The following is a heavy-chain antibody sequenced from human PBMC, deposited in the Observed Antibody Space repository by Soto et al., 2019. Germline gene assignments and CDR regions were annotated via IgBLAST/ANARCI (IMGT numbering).Heavy chain of an antibody. Sequence: QVQLQQSGPGLVKPSQTLSLTCAISGDSVSSNSAAWNWIRQSPSRGLEWLGRTYYRSKWYNDYAVSVKRRITINPDTSKNQFSLQLNSVTPEDTAVYYCARDLPDYDILTGYYLEDAFDIWGQGTMVTVSS. D-gene: IGHD3-9*01. J-gene: IGHJ3*02. CDR2: TYYRSKWYN. V-gene: IGHV6-1*01. CDR3: ARDLPDYDILTGYYLEDAFDI. CDR1: GDSVSSNSAA.